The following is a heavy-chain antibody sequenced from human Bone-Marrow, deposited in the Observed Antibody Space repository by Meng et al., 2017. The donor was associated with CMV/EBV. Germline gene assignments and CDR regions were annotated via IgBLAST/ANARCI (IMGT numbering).Heavy chain of an antibody. CDR1: GGSISSSSYY. D-gene: IGHD6-13*01. CDR2: IYYSGST. Sequence: SETWSRTCTVSGGSISSSSYYWGWIRQPPGKGLEWIGSIYYSGSTYYNPSLKSRVTISVDTSKNQFSLKLSSVTAADTAVYYCASDYSAAGPDYWGERTLVAVSS. J-gene: IGHJ4*02. CDR3: ASDYSAAGPDY. V-gene: IGHV4-39*07.